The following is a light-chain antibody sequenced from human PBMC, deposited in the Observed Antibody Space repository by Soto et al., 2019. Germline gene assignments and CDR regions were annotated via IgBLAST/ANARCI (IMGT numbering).Light chain of an antibody. J-gene: IGKJ3*01. CDR1: QGISNY. CDR2: AAS. V-gene: IGKV1-27*01. CDR3: QKYNSAPFT. Sequence: DIQMTQSPSSLSADVGDRVTITCRASQGISNYLAWYQQKPGKVHNLLIYAASTLQSGVPSRFSGSGSGTDFTLTISSLQPEDVSTYYFQKYNSAPFTFGPGTKVDIK.